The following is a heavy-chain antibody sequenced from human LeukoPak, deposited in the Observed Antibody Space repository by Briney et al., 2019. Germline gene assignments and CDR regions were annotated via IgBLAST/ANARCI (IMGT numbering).Heavy chain of an antibody. Sequence: SETLSLTCAVYGGSFSGYYWSWIRQPPGKGLEWIGEINHSGSTNYNPSLKSRVTISVDTSKNQFSLKLSSVTAADTAVYYRARADYYDSSGYYYVFDYWGQGTLVTVSS. CDR3: ARADYYDSSGYYYVFDY. D-gene: IGHD3-22*01. CDR1: GGSFSGYY. CDR2: INHSGST. J-gene: IGHJ4*02. V-gene: IGHV4-34*01.